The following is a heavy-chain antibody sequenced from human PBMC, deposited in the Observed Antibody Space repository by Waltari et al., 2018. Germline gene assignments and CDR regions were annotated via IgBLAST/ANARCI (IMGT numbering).Heavy chain of an antibody. CDR3: VRIIRYCSGGSCPYYFDY. Sequence: QVQLQESGPGLVKPSETLSLTCAVSVYSISSGYYWGWIRQPPGKGLEWIGSIYHSGSTYYNPSLKSRVTISVDTSKNQFSLKLSSVTAADTAVYYCVRIIRYCSGGSCPYYFDYWGQGTLVTVSS. D-gene: IGHD2-15*01. V-gene: IGHV4-38-2*01. CDR1: VYSISSGYY. J-gene: IGHJ4*02. CDR2: IYHSGST.